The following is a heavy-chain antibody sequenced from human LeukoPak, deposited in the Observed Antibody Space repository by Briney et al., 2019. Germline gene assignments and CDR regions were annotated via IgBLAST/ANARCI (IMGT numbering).Heavy chain of an antibody. CDR1: GYTFTSYG. J-gene: IGHJ5*02. CDR3: ARDFFPAQGCRNWFDCFDP. CDR2: INTDDAGT. D-gene: IGHD3-9*01. Sequence: GASVKVSCKASGYTFTSYGLSWVRQAPGQGLEWMGWINTDDAGTNYAQRFQGRVTLTRDTSTSTAYMEVRSLRSDDTAVYYCARDFFPAQGCRNWFDCFDPWGQGTLVTVSS. V-gene: IGHV1-18*01.